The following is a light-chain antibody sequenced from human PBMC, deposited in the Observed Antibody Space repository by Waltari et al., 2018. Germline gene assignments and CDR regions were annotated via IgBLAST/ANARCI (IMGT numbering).Light chain of an antibody. CDR1: ISNIGSNG. J-gene: IGLJ3*02. V-gene: IGLV1-36*01. CDR2: YDN. Sequence: QSALTQPPSVSEALRQRVTMSCSGSISNIGSNGVNWYQLLPGKPPKLLIYYDNVLSSGVSDRFSASKSGTSASLAISGLQSDDEAEYYCAAWDDSLNGWVFGGGTKLTVL. CDR3: AAWDDSLNGWV.